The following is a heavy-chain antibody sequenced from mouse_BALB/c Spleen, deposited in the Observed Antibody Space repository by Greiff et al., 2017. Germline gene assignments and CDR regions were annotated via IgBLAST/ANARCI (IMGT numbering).Heavy chain of an antibody. J-gene: IGHJ3*01. Sequence: QVQLQQSGAELVKPGASVKLSCKASGYTFTSYYMYWVKQRPGQGLEWIGEINPSNGGTNFNEKFKSKATLTVDKSSSTAYMELLSLTSEDSAVYYCGREGDGYYWFAYWGQGTLVTVSA. CDR2: INPSNGGT. CDR3: GREGDGYYWFAY. CDR1: GYTFTSYY. V-gene: IGHV1-53*01. D-gene: IGHD2-3*01.